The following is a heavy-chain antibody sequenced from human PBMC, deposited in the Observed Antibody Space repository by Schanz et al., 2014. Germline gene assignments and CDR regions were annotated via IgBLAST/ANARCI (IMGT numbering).Heavy chain of an antibody. V-gene: IGHV3-30*18. CDR3: AKDQLANYRGSGYNWFDP. Sequence: QVQLLESGGGVVQPGGSLRLSCAASGFTFSNYGLHWVRQAPGKGLEWVTVISYDGNTKYYADSVKGRFTISRDNSKNTLYLQMNSLRADDTAVYYCAKDQLANYRGSGYNWFDPWGQGTLVTVSS. J-gene: IGHJ5*02. CDR1: GFTFSNYG. D-gene: IGHD3-10*01. CDR2: ISYDGNTK.